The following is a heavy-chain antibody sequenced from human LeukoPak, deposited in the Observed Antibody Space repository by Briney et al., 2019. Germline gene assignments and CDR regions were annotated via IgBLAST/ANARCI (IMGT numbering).Heavy chain of an antibody. CDR1: GFTFSSYG. CDR2: ISYDGSNK. CDR3: AKDCNPQWLAYYFDY. V-gene: IGHV3-30*18. D-gene: IGHD6-19*01. J-gene: IGHJ4*02. Sequence: GGSLRLSCAASGFTFSSYGMHWVRQAPGKGLEWVAVISYDGSNKYYADSVKGRFTISRDNSKNTLYLQMNSLRAEDTAVYYCAKDCNPQWLAYYFDYWGQGTLVTVSS.